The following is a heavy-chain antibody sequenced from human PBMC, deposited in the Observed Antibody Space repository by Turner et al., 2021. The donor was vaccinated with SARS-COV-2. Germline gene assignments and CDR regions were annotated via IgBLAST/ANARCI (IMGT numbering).Heavy chain of an antibody. CDR3: ARDRGGYSDY. CDR2: IYNNGST. J-gene: IGHJ4*02. CDR1: GFTVSSNY. D-gene: IGHD3-10*01. Sequence: EVQLVESGGGLIHPGGSLCLSCAASGFTVSSNYMSWVRQGAGKGQERESVIYNNGSTYYTNSVKGRFNIARDNSKNTLYLQMNSQRAEDTAVYYCARDRGGYSDYWGQGTLVTVSS. V-gene: IGHV3-53*01.